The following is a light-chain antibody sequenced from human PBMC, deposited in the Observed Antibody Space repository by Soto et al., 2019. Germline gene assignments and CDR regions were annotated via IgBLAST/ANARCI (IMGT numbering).Light chain of an antibody. CDR2: GAS. V-gene: IGKV3-20*01. CDR1: QSVSSSY. Sequence: EIVLTQSPGTLSLSPGERATLSCRASQSVSSSYLAWYQQKPGQAPRLLIYGASSSATVIPDRFSCSGSGTDFTLTISRLEPEDFAVYYCQQYGSSPPITFGQGTRLEIK. J-gene: IGKJ5*01. CDR3: QQYGSSPPIT.